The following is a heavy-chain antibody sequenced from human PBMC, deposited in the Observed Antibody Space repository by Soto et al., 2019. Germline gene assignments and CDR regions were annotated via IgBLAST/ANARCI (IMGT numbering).Heavy chain of an antibody. CDR3: ASRRTTTLHY. D-gene: IGHD1-1*01. CDR1: GDSISSSSYY. Sequence: QLRLQESGPGLVKPSETLSLTCTVSGDSISSSSYYWGWIRQPPGKGLEWIGSIYYTGDTYYNPSLKSRVTISVDTSKNQFSLKLSSVTAADTAVYYCASRRTTTLHYWGQGTLVTVSS. V-gene: IGHV4-39*01. CDR2: IYYTGDT. J-gene: IGHJ4*02.